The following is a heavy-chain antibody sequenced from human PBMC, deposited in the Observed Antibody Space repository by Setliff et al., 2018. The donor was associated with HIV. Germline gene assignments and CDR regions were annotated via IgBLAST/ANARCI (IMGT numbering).Heavy chain of an antibody. CDR2: INPSGGST. V-gene: IGHV1-46*01. Sequence: ASVKVSCKASGYTFTSYYMHWVRQAPGQGLEWMGIINPSGGSTSYAQKFQGRVTMTRDTSTSTVYMGLSSLRSEDTAVYYCARAYDRYCSSTSCYEWFDPWGQGTLVTVSS. J-gene: IGHJ5*02. CDR1: GYTFTSYY. CDR3: ARAYDRYCSSTSCYEWFDP. D-gene: IGHD2-2*01.